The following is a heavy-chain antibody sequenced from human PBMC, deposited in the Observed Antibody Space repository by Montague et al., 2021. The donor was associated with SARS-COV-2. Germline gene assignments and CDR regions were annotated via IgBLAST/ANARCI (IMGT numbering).Heavy chain of an antibody. J-gene: IGHJ3*01. V-gene: IGHV4-39*01. D-gene: IGHD6-19*01. CDR2: IYYRGST. CDR1: GGSISSSSYY. CDR3: ARQENSSGGCEPDAFDV. Sequence: SETLSLTCTVSGGSISSSSYYWGWIRQPPGKGLEWIGSIYYRGSTYYNPSLKSRVTISVDTSKNQFSLKLSAATAADTAVYYCARQENSSGGCEPDAFDVWGQGTMVTVSS.